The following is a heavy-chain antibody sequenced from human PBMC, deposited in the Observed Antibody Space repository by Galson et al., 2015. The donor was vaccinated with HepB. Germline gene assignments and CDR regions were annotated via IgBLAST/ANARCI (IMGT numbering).Heavy chain of an antibody. CDR2: IIPIFGTA. CDR1: GGTFSSYA. D-gene: IGHD2-15*01. V-gene: IGHV1-69*13. Sequence: SVKVSCKASGGTFSSYAISWVRQAPGQGLEWMGGIIPIFGTANYAQKFQGRVTITADESTSTAYMELGSLRSEDTAVYYCARSLGGLGSGGANWFDPWGQGTLVTVSS. J-gene: IGHJ5*02. CDR3: ARSLGGLGSGGANWFDP.